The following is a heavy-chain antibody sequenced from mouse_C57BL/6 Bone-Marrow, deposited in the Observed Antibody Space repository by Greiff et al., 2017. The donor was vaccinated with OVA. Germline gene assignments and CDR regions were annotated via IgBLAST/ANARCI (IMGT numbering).Heavy chain of an antibody. V-gene: IGHV2-6-1*01. D-gene: IGHD1-1*01. J-gene: IGHJ4*01. CDR3: ARHLYGSSYGNNAMDY. Sequence: VQLVESGPGLVAPSQSLSITCTVSGFSLTSYGVHWVRQPPGKGLEWLVVIWSDGSTTYNSALNSRLSISTDNSKSHVFIKMNSLQTDDTAMYYCARHLYGSSYGNNAMDYWGQGTSVTVSS. CDR1: GFSLTSYG. CDR2: IWSDGST.